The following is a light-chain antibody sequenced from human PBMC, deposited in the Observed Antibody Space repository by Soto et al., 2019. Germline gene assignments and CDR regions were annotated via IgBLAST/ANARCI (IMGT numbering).Light chain of an antibody. Sequence: IQLTQSPSSLSASVGDRVTITCRASQGISSYLALYQQKPGKAPQLLIYAASTLQSGVPSRFSGSGSGTDFTLTISSLQPEDFATYYCQHLNSYPYTFGQGTKLEIK. CDR3: QHLNSYPYT. CDR2: AAS. V-gene: IGKV1-9*01. CDR1: QGISSY. J-gene: IGKJ2*01.